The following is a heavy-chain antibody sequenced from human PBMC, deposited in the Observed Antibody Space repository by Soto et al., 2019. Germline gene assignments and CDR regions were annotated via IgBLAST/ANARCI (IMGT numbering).Heavy chain of an antibody. CDR3: ARADFWSGYREFDY. Sequence: SETLSLTCTVSGVSISSYCWSWIRQPPGKGLEWIGYIYYSGSTNYNPSLKSRVTISVDTSKNQFSLKLSSVTAADTAVYYCARADFWSGYREFDYWGQGTLVTVSS. V-gene: IGHV4-59*01. J-gene: IGHJ4*02. D-gene: IGHD3-3*01. CDR1: GVSISSYC. CDR2: IYYSGST.